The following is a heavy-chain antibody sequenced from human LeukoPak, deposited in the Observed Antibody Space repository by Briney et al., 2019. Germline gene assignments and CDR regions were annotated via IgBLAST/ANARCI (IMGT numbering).Heavy chain of an antibody. V-gene: IGHV6-1*01. Sequence: SQTLSLTCAISGDSVSSNSAAWNWIRQSPSRGLEWLRRTYYRSKWYNDYAVSVKGRITINPDTSKNQFSLQLNSVTPEDTAVYYCAGSRTYSSSWQFDYWGQGTLVTVSS. CDR2: TYYRSKWYN. D-gene: IGHD6-13*01. J-gene: IGHJ4*02. CDR3: AGSRTYSSSWQFDY. CDR1: GDSVSSNSAA.